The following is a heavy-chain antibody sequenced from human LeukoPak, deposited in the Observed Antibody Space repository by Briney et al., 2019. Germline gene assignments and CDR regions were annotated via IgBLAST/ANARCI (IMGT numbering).Heavy chain of an antibody. CDR2: FYYSGST. J-gene: IGHJ4*02. V-gene: IGHV4-59*05. CDR3: ARHSSSWVFVY. D-gene: IGHD6-13*01. Sequence: KPSETLSLTCTVSGGSISSYYWSWIRQPPGKGLEWIGSFYYSGSTYFNPSLRSRVTISVDTSKNQFSLRLNSVTAADTAVYYCARHSSSWVFVYWGQGTLVTVSS. CDR1: GGSISSYY.